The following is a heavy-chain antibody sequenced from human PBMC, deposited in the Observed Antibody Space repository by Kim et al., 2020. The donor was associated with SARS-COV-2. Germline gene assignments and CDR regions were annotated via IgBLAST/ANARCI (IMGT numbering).Heavy chain of an antibody. CDR3: AKGTYGDYEN. CDR2: ST. D-gene: IGHD4-17*01. V-gene: IGHV3-23*01. J-gene: IGHJ4*02. Sequence: STYYSEYVMDRFTISRDNSKNTLYMQMKSLRADDTAVYYCAKGTYGDYENWGQGTLVTVSS.